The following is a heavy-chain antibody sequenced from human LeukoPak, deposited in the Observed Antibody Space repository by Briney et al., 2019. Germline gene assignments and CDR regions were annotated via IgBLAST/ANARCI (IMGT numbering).Heavy chain of an antibody. Sequence: PGRSLSLSCAASGFSFSSHTMHRVRQAPGKGLEWVAVISYDGSNKYYVDSVKGRFTISRDNSKNTLYLQMNSLRAEDTAMYYCAKGFDSSGAEYWGRGTLVTVSS. CDR3: AKGFDSSGAEY. CDR2: ISYDGSNK. V-gene: IGHV3-30*04. D-gene: IGHD6-19*01. CDR1: GFSFSSHT. J-gene: IGHJ4*02.